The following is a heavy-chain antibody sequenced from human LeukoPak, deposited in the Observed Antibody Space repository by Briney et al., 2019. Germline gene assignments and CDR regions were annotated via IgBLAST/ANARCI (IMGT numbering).Heavy chain of an antibody. CDR1: GYTFTGYY. V-gene: IGHV1-2*02. Sequence: ASVKVSCKASGYTFTGYYIHWVRQAPGQGLEWMGWINPNSGGTNYAQKFLGRVTMTRDTSIRTAPMELSRLRFDDTAVYCCARGPDAIFDIWGQGTMVTVSS. CDR2: INPNSGGT. J-gene: IGHJ3*02. D-gene: IGHD2-2*01. CDR3: ARGPDAIFDI.